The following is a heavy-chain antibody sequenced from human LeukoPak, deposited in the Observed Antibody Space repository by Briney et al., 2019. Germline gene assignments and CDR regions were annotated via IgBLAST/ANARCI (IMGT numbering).Heavy chain of an antibody. CDR3: ARDERLLSFLK. V-gene: IGHV3-23*01. CDR2: IRGSGGST. D-gene: IGHD3-3*01. Sequence: GGSLRLSCVASGFTFSTYGMSWVRRAPGKGLEWVSAIRGSGGSTYYADSVKGRFTISRDNSKNTLYLQMNSLRAEDTAIYYCARDERLLSFLKWGQGTLVTVSS. CDR1: GFTFSTYG. J-gene: IGHJ4*02.